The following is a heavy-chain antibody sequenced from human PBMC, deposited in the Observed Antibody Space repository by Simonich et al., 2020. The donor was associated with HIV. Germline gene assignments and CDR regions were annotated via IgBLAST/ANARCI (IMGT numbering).Heavy chain of an antibody. CDR1: GYTFTGYY. Sequence: QVQLVQSGAEVKKPGASVKVSCKASGYTFTGYYMHWVRQAPGQGREWMGRINPNSGGTNYAQKFQGRVTMTRDTSISTAYMELSRLRSDDTAVYYCASQVGVVVTAIPYYFDYWGQGTLVTVSS. D-gene: IGHD2-21*02. J-gene: IGHJ4*02. CDR2: INPNSGGT. V-gene: IGHV1-2*06. CDR3: ASQVGVVVTAIPYYFDY.